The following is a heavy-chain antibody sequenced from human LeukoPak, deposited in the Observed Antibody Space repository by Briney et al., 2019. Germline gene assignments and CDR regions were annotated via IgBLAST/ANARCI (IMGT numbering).Heavy chain of an antibody. CDR2: INHSGST. V-gene: IGHV4-34*01. J-gene: IGHJ4*02. CDR3: ARGFSSSWYSEYFDY. Sequence: SETLSLTCGIYGGSFSDYSWNWIRHPPGKGLEWIGEINHSGSTNYNPSLKSRVTISVDTSKTQFSLKLSSVTAADTAVYYCARGFSSSWYSEYFDYWGQGTLVTVSS. CDR1: GGSFSDYS. D-gene: IGHD6-13*01.